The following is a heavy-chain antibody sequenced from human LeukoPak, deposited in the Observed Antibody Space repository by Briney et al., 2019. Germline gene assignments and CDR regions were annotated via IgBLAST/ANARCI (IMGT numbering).Heavy chain of an antibody. Sequence: GGSLRLSCVASGFTFSSYAMHWVRQAPGKGLEYVSAISNNGGSTYYANSVKGRFTISRDNSKNTLSLQMGSLRAEGKAVYYCARGDSGSHLDYWGQGSLVTVSS. J-gene: IGHJ4*02. D-gene: IGHD1-26*01. CDR1: GFTFSSYA. CDR3: ARGDSGSHLDY. V-gene: IGHV3-64*01. CDR2: ISNNGGST.